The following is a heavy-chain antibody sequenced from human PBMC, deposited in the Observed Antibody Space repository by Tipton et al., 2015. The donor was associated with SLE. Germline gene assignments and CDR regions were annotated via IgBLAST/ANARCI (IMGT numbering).Heavy chain of an antibody. CDR2: ISGSGGST. V-gene: IGHV3-23*01. CDR3: AKDWKVGATAPPLWYFDL. D-gene: IGHD1-26*01. CDR1: GFTFSSYA. Sequence: SLRLSCAASGFTFSSYAMSWVRQAPGKGLEWVSAISGSGGSTYYADSVKGRFTISRDNSKNTLYLQMNSLRAEDTAVYFCAKDWKVGATAPPLWYFDLWGRGTLVTVSS. J-gene: IGHJ2*01.